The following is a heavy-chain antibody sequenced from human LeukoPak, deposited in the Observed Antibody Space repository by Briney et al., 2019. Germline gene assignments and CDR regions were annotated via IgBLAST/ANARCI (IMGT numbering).Heavy chain of an antibody. CDR3: AKDTHDGTPYYYFDY. Sequence: GGSLRLSCAASGFTFSNYGMHWVRQAPGKGLEWVALIRYDGSSKYYADSVKGRFTISRDNSRNTLYLQMNRLGAEDTAVYYCAKDTHDGTPYYYFDYWGQGTLVTVSS. CDR1: GFTFSNYG. V-gene: IGHV3-30*02. J-gene: IGHJ4*02. CDR2: IRYDGSSK. D-gene: IGHD1-26*01.